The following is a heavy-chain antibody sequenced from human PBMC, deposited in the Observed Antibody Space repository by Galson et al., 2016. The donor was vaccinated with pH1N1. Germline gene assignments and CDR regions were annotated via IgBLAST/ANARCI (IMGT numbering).Heavy chain of an antibody. CDR3: AKDRPQMMLRYFDWLLGDAMDV. CDR2: ISFDGSNK. Sequence: SLRLSCAASGFSFSNYGMHWVRQAPGKGPEWVAVISFDGSNKNYADSVRGRVTISRDNSKNTLFLLLDSLRPEDTDVYYCAKDRPQMMLRYFDWLLGDAMDVWGQGTTVTVSS. D-gene: IGHD3-9*01. CDR1: GFSFSNYG. V-gene: IGHV3-30*18. J-gene: IGHJ6*02.